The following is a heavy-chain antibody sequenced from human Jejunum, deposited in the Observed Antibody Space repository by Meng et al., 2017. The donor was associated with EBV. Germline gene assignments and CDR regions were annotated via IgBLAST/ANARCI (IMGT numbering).Heavy chain of an antibody. CDR2: TYYNWRT. Sequence: QLAAARPELVNPAKTCSLTCTGSDGAYNRGNVYHSWIRQPPGTGLGWIGYTYYNWRTIYIPSLKSQVTISLATSKNQYSLKLSPVTAADTAVYYCSCLRYSGYDRAFDYWGQGALVTVSS. V-gene: IGHV4-61*01. J-gene: IGHJ4*02. D-gene: IGHD5-12*01. CDR3: SCLRYSGYDRAFDY. CDR1: DGAYNRGNVY.